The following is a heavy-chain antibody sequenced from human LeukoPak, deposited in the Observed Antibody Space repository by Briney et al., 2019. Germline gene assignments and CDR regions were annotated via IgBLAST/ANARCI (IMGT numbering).Heavy chain of an antibody. CDR3: AKGYADYGMTVFDY. Sequence: GGSLRLSCAASGFTFSSYAMSWVRQAPGKGLEWVSVISSRGGTTYYADSVKGRFAISRDKPKNTLYLQMNSLGAEDTAVYYCAKGYADYGMTVFDYWGQGTLVTVSS. CDR1: GFTFSSYA. CDR2: ISSRGGTT. J-gene: IGHJ4*02. D-gene: IGHD4-17*01. V-gene: IGHV3-23*01.